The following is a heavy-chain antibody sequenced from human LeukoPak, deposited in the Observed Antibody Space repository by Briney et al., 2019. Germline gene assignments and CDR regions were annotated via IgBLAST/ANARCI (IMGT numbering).Heavy chain of an antibody. V-gene: IGHV4-34*01. CDR3: ARAMTTVVTHGRCYFDY. CDR1: GGSFSGYY. CDR2: INHSGST. J-gene: IGHJ4*02. D-gene: IGHD4-23*01. Sequence: SETLSLTCAVYGGSFSGYYWSWIRQPPGKGLEWIGEINHSGSTNYNPSLKSRVTISVDTSKNQFSLKLSSVTAADTAVYYCARAMTTVVTHGRCYFDYWGQGTLVTVSS.